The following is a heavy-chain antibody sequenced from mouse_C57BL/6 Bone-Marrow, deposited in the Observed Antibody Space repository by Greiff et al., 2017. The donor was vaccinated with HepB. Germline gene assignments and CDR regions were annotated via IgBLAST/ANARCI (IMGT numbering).Heavy chain of an antibody. V-gene: IGHV1-82*01. J-gene: IGHJ2*01. Sequence: VQLQQSGPELVKPGASVKISCKASGYAFSSYGMSWVKQRTGKGLEWIGRIYPGDGDTYYNGKFKGKATLTADKSSSTAYMALRSLTSEDSAVYVGERSVTGAGDYWGQGTTLTVSS. CDR2: IYPGDGDT. CDR3: ERSVTGAGDY. CDR1: GYAFSSYG. D-gene: IGHD2-1*01.